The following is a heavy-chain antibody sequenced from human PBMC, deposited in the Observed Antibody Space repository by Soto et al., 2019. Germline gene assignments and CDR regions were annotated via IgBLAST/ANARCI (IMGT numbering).Heavy chain of an antibody. Sequence: ASVKVSCKASGYTFTSYAMHWVRQAPGQRLEWMGWINAGNGNTKYSQKFQGRVTITRDTSASTAYMELSSLRSEDTAVYYCARLTIVGATPYHFDYWGQGILVTVSS. D-gene: IGHD1-26*01. V-gene: IGHV1-3*01. CDR2: INAGNGNT. J-gene: IGHJ4*02. CDR1: GYTFTSYA. CDR3: ARLTIVGATPYHFDY.